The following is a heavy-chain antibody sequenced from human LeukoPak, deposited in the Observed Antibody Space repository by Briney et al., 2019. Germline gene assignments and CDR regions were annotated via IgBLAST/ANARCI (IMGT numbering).Heavy chain of an antibody. D-gene: IGHD3-10*01. J-gene: IGHJ4*02. CDR2: ISGGSGNR. CDR1: GFTFSNYA. CDR3: AKGSDYYGSVTSKKTD. Sequence: GGSLRLSCSVSGFTFSNYAMHWVRQAPGKGLEWGSLISGGSGNRYYVDSVKGRFTIPRDNSKNTLYVQITSLRAEDTAIYYCAKGSDYYGSVTSKKTDWGQGTLVTVPS. V-gene: IGHV3-23*01.